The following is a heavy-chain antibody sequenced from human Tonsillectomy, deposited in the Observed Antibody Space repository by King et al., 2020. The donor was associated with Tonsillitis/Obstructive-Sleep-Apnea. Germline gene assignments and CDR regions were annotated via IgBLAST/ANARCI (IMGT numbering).Heavy chain of an antibody. CDR1: GGSISRGGYY. V-gene: IGHV4-31*01. CDR2: IYYSGST. J-gene: IGHJ4*02. D-gene: IGHD3-10*01. Sequence: VQLQESGPGLVKPSQTLSLICIVSGGSISRGGYYWSWIRQPPGKGLEWIGDIYYSGSTYYNPSLKRLVTISVDKAKNQFSLKLSSVTAADPAVYYCARTDYYGYYFDYWGQGTLVTVSS. CDR3: ARTDYYGYYFDY.